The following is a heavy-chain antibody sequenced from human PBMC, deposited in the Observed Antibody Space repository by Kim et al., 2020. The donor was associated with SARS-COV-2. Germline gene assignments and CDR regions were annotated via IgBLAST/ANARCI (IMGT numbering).Heavy chain of an antibody. D-gene: IGHD6-25*01. CDR2: GGST. V-gene: IGHV3-23*01. CDR3: ARESDGLDV. J-gene: IGHJ6*02. Sequence: GGSTYSPDSMKGRFSISRDNSKSTLYLEVNSLRAEDTAVYFCARESDGLDVWGQGTTVTVSS.